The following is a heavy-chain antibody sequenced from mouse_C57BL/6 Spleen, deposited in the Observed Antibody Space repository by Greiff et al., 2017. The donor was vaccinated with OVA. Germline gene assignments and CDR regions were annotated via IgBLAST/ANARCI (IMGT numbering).Heavy chain of an antibody. D-gene: IGHD1-1*01. V-gene: IGHV1-18*01. CDR2: INPNNGGT. CDR1: GYTFTDYN. CDR3: ARSGRSRYYAMDY. J-gene: IGHJ4*01. Sequence: DVKLQESGPELVKPGASVKIPCKASGYTFTDYNMDWVKQSHGKSLEWIGDINPNNGGTIYNQKFKGKATLTVDKSSSTAYMELRSLTSEDTAVYYCARSGRSRYYAMDYWGQGTSVTVSS.